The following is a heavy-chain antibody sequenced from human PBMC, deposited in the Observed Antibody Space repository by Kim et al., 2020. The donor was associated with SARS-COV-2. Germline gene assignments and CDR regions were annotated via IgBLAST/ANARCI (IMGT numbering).Heavy chain of an antibody. D-gene: IGHD1-26*01. Sequence: NYDPSLKSRVTISVDTSKNQFSLKLSSVTAADTAVYYCARDRVGATHFDYWGQGTLVTVSS. J-gene: IGHJ4*02. V-gene: IGHV4-59*01. CDR3: ARDRVGATHFDY.